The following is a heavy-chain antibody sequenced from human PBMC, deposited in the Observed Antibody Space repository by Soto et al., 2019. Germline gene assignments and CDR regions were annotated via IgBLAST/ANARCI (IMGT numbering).Heavy chain of an antibody. CDR3: AREKGGGSYLDY. CDR1: GYTFTSMD. J-gene: IGHJ4*02. Sequence: QVQLVQSGAEVKKPGASVRASCRPSGYTFTSMDINWGQQATGQGLEGMGWMNPNRGNTGFAQKFQGRVTMTRNTSISTAYMELSSLRSEDTAVYYCAREKGGGSYLDYWGQGTLVTVSS. D-gene: IGHD1-26*01. V-gene: IGHV1-8*01. CDR2: MNPNRGNT.